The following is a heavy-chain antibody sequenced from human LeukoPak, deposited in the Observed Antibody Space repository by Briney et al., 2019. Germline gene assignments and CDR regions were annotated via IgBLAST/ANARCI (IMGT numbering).Heavy chain of an antibody. J-gene: IGHJ4*02. CDR3: ARHLDYYGSGTYEF. D-gene: IGHD3-10*01. CDR2: ISYSGST. V-gene: IGHV4-59*08. CDR1: GGSISSYQ. Sequence: SETLSLTCTVSGGSISSYQWSWIRQPPGKGLEWIGYISYSGSTNYNPSLKSRVTISVDASKNQFSLSLSSVTAADTAVYYCARHLDYYGSGTYEFWGQGPLVTVSS.